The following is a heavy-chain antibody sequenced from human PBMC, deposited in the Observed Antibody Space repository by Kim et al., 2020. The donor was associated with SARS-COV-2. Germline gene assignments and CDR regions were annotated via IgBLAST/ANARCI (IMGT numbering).Heavy chain of an antibody. CDR2: TRNKASSYTT. CDR1: GFTFSDHY. V-gene: IGHV3-72*01. CDR3: ARANSDFRVDY. Sequence: GGSLRLSCAASGFTFSDHYMDWVRQAPGKGLEWVGRTRNKASSYTTEYAASVKGRFTISRDDSKNSLYLQMNSLKTEDTAVYYCARANSDFRVDYWGQG. D-gene: IGHD3-10*01. J-gene: IGHJ4*02.